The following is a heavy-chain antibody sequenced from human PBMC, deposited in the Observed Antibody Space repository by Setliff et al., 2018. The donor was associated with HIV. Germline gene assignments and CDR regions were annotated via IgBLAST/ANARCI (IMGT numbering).Heavy chain of an antibody. Sequence: SETLSLTCTVSGGSISSSSYYWSWIRQPPGKGLEWIGYIYYSGSTNYNPSLKSRVTISVDTSKNQFSLKLSSVTAADTAVYYCARGVGEYYNFWSGYPAWYFDLWGRGTLVTVSS. CDR3: ARGVGEYYNFWSGYPAWYFDL. CDR1: GGSISSSSYY. J-gene: IGHJ2*01. CDR2: IYYSGST. D-gene: IGHD3-3*01. V-gene: IGHV4-61*01.